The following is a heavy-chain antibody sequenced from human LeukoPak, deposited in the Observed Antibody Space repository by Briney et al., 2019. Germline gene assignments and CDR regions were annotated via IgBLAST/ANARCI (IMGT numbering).Heavy chain of an antibody. D-gene: IGHD3-9*01. CDR1: GFTFNNYA. V-gene: IGHV3-23*01. CDR3: ARARHGILTGYYLDY. J-gene: IGHJ4*02. CDR2: ISGGGGTT. Sequence: QAGGSLRLSCAASGFTFNNYAMSWVRQAPGKGLEWVSSISGGGGTTWYVNSAKGRFTISRDNSQSTLYLQMNGLRAEDTAIYYCARARHGILTGYYLDYWGQGTLVTVSS.